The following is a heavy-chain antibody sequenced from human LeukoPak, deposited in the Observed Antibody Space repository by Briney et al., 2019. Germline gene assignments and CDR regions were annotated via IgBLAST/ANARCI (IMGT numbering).Heavy chain of an antibody. V-gene: IGHV4-39*01. CDR1: GGSINSHSYY. Sequence: PSETLSLTCTVSGGSINSHSYYWGWIRQPPGKGLEWIGSVYYGGTSYSNPSLKSRVGVFVDTSRDQFSLDLDFVTAADTALYYCVRHVSTNTGYFDSCGQGTLVSVSS. CDR3: VRHVSTNTGYFDS. CDR2: VYYGGTS. D-gene: IGHD5-24*01. J-gene: IGHJ4*02.